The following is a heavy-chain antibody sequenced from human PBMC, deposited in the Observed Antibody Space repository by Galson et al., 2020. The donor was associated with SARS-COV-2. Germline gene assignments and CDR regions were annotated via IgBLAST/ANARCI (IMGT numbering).Heavy chain of an antibody. D-gene: IGHD2-21*02. V-gene: IGHV3-21*01. Sequence: NSGGSLRLSCAASGFTFSSYSMNWVRQAPGKGLEWVSSISSSSSYIYYADSVKGRFTISRDNAKNSLYLQMNSLRAEDTAVYYCASHQSDSRRYYYGMDVWGQGTTVTVSS. CDR1: GFTFSSYS. CDR3: ASHQSDSRRYYYGMDV. J-gene: IGHJ6*02. CDR2: ISSSSSYI.